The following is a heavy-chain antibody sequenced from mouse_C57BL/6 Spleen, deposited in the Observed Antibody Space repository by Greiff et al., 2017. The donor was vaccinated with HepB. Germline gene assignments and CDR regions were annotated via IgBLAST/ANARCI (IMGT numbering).Heavy chain of an antibody. V-gene: IGHV1-7*01. D-gene: IGHD1-1*01. CDR3: ARPPLLRAWFAY. CDR1: GYTFTSYW. J-gene: IGHJ3*01. CDR2: INPSSGYT. Sequence: QVHVKQSGAELAKPGASVKLSCKASGYTFTSYWMHWVKQRPGQGLEWIGYINPSSGYTKYNQKFKDKATLTADKSSSTAYMQLSSLTYEDSAVYYCARPPLLRAWFAYWGQGTLVTVSA.